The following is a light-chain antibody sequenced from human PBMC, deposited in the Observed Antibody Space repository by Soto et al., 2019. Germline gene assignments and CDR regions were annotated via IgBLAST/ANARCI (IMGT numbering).Light chain of an antibody. V-gene: IGLV2-14*01. CDR3: TSYTSSSTYV. J-gene: IGLJ1*01. Sequence: QSALTQPASVSGSPGQSITISCTGTSSDVGGYNYVSWYQQHPGKAPTLMISAVSNRPSGVSYRFSGSKSGNTASLTISGLQPEDEADYYCTSYTSSSTYVFGTGTKVTVL. CDR2: AVS. CDR1: SSDVGGYNY.